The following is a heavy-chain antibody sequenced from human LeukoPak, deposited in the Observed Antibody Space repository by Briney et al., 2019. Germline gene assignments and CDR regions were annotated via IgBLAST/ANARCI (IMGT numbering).Heavy chain of an antibody. V-gene: IGHV4-30-4*08. D-gene: IGHD1-26*01. Sequence: SETLSLTCTVSGGSISSGDYYWSWIRQPPGKGLEWIGYIYYSGSTYYNPSLKSRVTISVDTSKNQFSMKLSSVTAADTAVYYCARESGIVGATFDYWGQGTLVTVSS. J-gene: IGHJ4*02. CDR3: ARESGIVGATFDY. CDR2: IYYSGST. CDR1: GGSISSGDYY.